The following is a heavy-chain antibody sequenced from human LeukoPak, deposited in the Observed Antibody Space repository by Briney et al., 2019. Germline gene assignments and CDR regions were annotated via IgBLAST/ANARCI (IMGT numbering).Heavy chain of an antibody. D-gene: IGHD5-12*01. J-gene: IGHJ4*02. V-gene: IGHV3-30-3*01. CDR2: ISYDGSNK. Sequence: GGSLRLSCAASGFTFSSYAMHWVRQAPGKGLEWVAVISYDGSNKYYADSVKGRFTISRDNSKNTLYLQMNSLRAEDTAVYYCARDSRDGYKPDYWGQGTLVTVSS. CDR3: ARDSRDGYKPDY. CDR1: GFTFSSYA.